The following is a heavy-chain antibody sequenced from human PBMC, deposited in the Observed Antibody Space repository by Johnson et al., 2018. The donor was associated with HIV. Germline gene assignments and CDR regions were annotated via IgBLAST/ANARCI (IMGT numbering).Heavy chain of an antibody. D-gene: IGHD2-15*01. J-gene: IGHJ3*02. Sequence: QVLLVESGGGVVQPGRSLRLSCAASGFTFSSYAMHWVRQAPGKGLEWVAVISYDGSNKYYADSVKGRFTISRDNSKNTLYLQMNSLRAEDTAVYYCAREGRGAPHDAFDIWGQGTMVIVSS. CDR3: AREGRGAPHDAFDI. V-gene: IGHV3-30-3*01. CDR1: GFTFSSYA. CDR2: ISYDGSNK.